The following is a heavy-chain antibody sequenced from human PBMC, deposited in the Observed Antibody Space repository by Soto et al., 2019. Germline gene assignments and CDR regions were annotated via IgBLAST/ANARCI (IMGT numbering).Heavy chain of an antibody. D-gene: IGHD6-13*01. J-gene: IGHJ4*02. V-gene: IGHV1-69*12. CDR2: IIPIFGTT. Sequence: QVQLVQSGAEVKKPGSSVKVSCKASGGTFSNYAISWVRQAPGQGLEWMGGIIPIFGTTNYAQRFQGRVTITADESTSPAYMELRSLRSEDTAVYYCARVRSSWYKDYFDYWGQGPLVTVSS. CDR3: ARVRSSWYKDYFDY. CDR1: GGTFSNYA.